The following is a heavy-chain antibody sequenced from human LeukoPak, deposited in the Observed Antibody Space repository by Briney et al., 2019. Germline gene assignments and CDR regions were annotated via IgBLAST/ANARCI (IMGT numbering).Heavy chain of an antibody. CDR2: ISSSSSTI. CDR3: ARGSPSVAAAGPFDY. Sequence: PGGSLRLSCAASGFTFSDYTMNWVRQAPGKGLEWVSYISSSSSTIYYADSVKGRFTISRDNSKNTLYLQMNSLRAEDTAVYYCARGSPSVAAAGPFDYWGQGTLVTVSS. V-gene: IGHV3-48*01. D-gene: IGHD6-13*01. CDR1: GFTFSDYT. J-gene: IGHJ4*02.